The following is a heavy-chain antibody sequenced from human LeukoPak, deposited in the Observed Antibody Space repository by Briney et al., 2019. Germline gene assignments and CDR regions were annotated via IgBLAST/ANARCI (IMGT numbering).Heavy chain of an antibody. V-gene: IGHV3-23*01. CDR1: GFTFSSYA. CDR2: ISGSDGST. Sequence: GGSLRLSCAASGFTFSSYAMSWVRQAPGKGLEWVSGISGSDGSTNYADSVKGRFTISRENSKNTLYLQMNSLRAEDTAVYYCAKGPRTVRFGDRHKGIFDYWGQGTLVTVSS. J-gene: IGHJ4*02. CDR3: AKGPRTVRFGDRHKGIFDY. D-gene: IGHD3-10*01.